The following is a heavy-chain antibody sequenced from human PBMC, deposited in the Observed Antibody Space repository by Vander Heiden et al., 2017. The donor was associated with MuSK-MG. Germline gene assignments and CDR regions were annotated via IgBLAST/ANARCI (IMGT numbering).Heavy chain of an antibody. CDR1: GYTFTGYY. Sequence: QVQLVQSGAEVKKPGASVKVSCKASGYTFTGYYMHWVRQAPGQGLEWMGRINPNSGGTNYAQKFQGRVTMTRDTSISTAYMELSRLRSDDTAVYYCARSEVLWSVYSDPYYFDYWVEGTLVAVSS. D-gene: IGHD3-3*01. J-gene: IGHJ4*02. CDR3: ARSEVLWSVYSDPYYFDY. CDR2: INPNSGGT. V-gene: IGHV1-2*06.